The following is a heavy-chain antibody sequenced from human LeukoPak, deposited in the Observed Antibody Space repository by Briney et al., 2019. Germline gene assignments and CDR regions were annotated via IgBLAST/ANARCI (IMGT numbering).Heavy chain of an antibody. CDR2: ISGSGGST. CDR3: AKTGTPWYYFDY. V-gene: IGHV3-23*01. D-gene: IGHD6-13*01. CDR1: GFTFSSYA. J-gene: IGHJ4*02. Sequence: GGSLSLSCAASGFTFSSYAMSWVRQAPGKGLEWVSAISGSGGSTYYADSVKGRFTISRDNSKNTLYLQMNSLRAEDTAVYYCAKTGTPWYYFDYWGQGTLVTVSS.